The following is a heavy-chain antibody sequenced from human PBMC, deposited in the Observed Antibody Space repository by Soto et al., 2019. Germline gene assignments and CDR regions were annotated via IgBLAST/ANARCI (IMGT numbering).Heavy chain of an antibody. CDR2: IIPIFGTA. CDR1: GDTFSSYA. CDR3: ALPPVPAQYRFNY. D-gene: IGHD6-6*01. V-gene: IGHV1-69*01. Sequence: QVQLVQSGAEAKKPGSSVKVSCKASGDTFSSYAISWVRQAPGQGLEWMGGIIPIFGTANYGQKFQGRVTITADESTSTAYMELSSLRSEDTAVYSCALPPVPAQYRFNYWGRGTLVTVST. J-gene: IGHJ4*02.